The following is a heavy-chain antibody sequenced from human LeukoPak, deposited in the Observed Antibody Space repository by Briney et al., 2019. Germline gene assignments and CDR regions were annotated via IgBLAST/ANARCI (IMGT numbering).Heavy chain of an antibody. V-gene: IGHV3-33*01. Sequence: PGRSLRLSCAASGFTFSDYGIHWVRQAPGKGLEWVAVLSPHANYEYYADSVQGRFTISRDNSKNTLYLQMNSLRAEDTAVYYCAGEPSSSGWSVYYFDYWGQGTLVAVSS. D-gene: IGHD6-19*01. J-gene: IGHJ4*02. CDR1: GFTFSDYG. CDR2: LSPHANYE. CDR3: AGEPSSSGWSVYYFDY.